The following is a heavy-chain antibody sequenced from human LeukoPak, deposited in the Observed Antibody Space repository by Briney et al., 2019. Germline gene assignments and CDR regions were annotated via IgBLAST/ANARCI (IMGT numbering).Heavy chain of an antibody. CDR2: IWYDGSNK. V-gene: IGHV3-33*06. CDR1: GFTFSSYG. D-gene: IGHD5-24*01. J-gene: IGHJ4*02. CDR3: AKEAYIEMATTTADY. Sequence: GGSLRLSCAASGFTFSSYGMHWVRQAPGKGLEWVAVIWYDGSNKYYADSVKGRFTISRDNSKNTLYLQMNSLRAEDTAVYYCAKEAYIEMATTTADYWGQGTLVTVSS.